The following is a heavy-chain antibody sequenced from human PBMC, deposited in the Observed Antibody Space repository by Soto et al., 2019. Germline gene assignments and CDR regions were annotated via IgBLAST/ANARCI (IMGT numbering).Heavy chain of an antibody. CDR3: AGRYTGYDY. V-gene: IGHV5-10-1*01. CDR1: GYSFAADW. J-gene: IGHJ4*02. Sequence: GESLKIGCKGSGYSFAADWIVWVHQMPGKGRGCVGNIDPTDSKTNYSPSFQGHVTISVDKSLNTAYLQWGRLKASVTAMYYWAGRYTGYDYWGQGTRDTVSS. D-gene: IGHD5-12*01. CDR2: IDPTDSKT.